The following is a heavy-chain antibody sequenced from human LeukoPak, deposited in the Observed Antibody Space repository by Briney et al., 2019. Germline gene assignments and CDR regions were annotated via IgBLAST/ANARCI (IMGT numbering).Heavy chain of an antibody. D-gene: IGHD3-22*01. Sequence: GASVKVSCKASGYTFTSYDINWVRQAPGQGLEWMGWMNPNSGNTGYAQKFQGGVTITRNTSISTAYMELSSLRSEDTAVYYCARVYYDSSGYYLGYWGQGTLVTVSS. CDR3: ARVYYDSSGYYLGY. J-gene: IGHJ4*02. CDR2: MNPNSGNT. CDR1: GYTFTSYD. V-gene: IGHV1-8*03.